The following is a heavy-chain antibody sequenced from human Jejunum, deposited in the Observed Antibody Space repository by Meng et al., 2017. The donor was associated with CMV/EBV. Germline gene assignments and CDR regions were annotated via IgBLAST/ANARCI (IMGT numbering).Heavy chain of an antibody. Sequence: QVQLQGPGPGLVKPSETLSPTCTVSGGSVNNYYWSWIRQSAGKGLEWIGRFYSSDTYNYHPSLDSRVTMSLDTSKNQFSLNLRSVTAADTATYYCARGPGASTREGFDYWGLGTLVTVSS. D-gene: IGHD1-26*01. V-gene: IGHV4-4*07. J-gene: IGHJ4*02. CDR3: ARGPGASTREGFDY. CDR1: GGSVNNYY. CDR2: FYSSDTY.